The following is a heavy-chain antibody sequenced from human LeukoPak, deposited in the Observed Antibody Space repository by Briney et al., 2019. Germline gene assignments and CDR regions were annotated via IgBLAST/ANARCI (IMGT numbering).Heavy chain of an antibody. Sequence: ASVKVSCKASGFTFTSSAVQWVRQARGQRLEWIGWIVVGSGNTNYAQKFQERVTITRDMSTSTAYMELSSLRSEDTAVYYCAADWSLSGDCYSCLGYWGQGTLVTVSS. V-gene: IGHV1-58*01. J-gene: IGHJ4*02. D-gene: IGHD2-21*02. CDR3: AADWSLSGDCYSCLGY. CDR1: GFTFTSSA. CDR2: IVVGSGNT.